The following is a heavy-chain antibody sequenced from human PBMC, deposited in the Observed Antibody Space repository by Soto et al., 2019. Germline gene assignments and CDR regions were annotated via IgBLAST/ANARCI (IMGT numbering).Heavy chain of an antibody. Sequence: SGPTRVNPTHTLTLTCTFSGFSSTTTAEAVGLTGQPPGKALEWLALIYWHDEIHYSPSLKSRLTISKDTSKNQVVLTMTNMDPVDTATYYCAHRKGGSFDYWGQGTLVTV. V-gene: IGHV2-5*01. D-gene: IGHD1-26*01. J-gene: IGHJ4*02. CDR2: IYWHDEI. CDR3: AHRKGGSFDY. CDR1: GFSSTTTAEA.